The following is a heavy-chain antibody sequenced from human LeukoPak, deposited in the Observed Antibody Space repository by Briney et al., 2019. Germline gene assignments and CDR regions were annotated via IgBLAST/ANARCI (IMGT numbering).Heavy chain of an antibody. CDR1: GFSFSTYA. CDR3: AKDGGSDYFDY. CDR2: ISYDGSNK. J-gene: IGHJ4*02. Sequence: GGSLRLSCTAFGFSFSTYAMTWARQAPGKGLEWVAVISYDGSNKYYADSVKGRFTISRDNSKNTLYLQMNSLRAEDTAVYYCAKDGGSDYFDYWGQGTLVTVSS. V-gene: IGHV3-30*18. D-gene: IGHD3-16*01.